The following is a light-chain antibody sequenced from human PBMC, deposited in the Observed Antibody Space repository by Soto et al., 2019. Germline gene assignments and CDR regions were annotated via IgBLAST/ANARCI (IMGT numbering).Light chain of an antibody. CDR3: SSYTTSSTLV. J-gene: IGLJ2*01. CDR2: EVT. V-gene: IGLV2-14*01. CDR1: SSDVGAYNY. Sequence: QSALTQPASVSGSPGQSITISCTGTSSDVGAYNYVSWYQQHPGKAPKLMIYEVTNRPLGVSNRFSGSKSGNTASLTISGLQTEDEADYYCSSYTTSSTLVFGGGTKLTVL.